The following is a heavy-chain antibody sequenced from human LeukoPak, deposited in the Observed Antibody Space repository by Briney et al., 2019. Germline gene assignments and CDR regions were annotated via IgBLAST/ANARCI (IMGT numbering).Heavy chain of an antibody. CDR1: GFTFDDYA. Sequence: GRSLRLSSAASGFTFDDYAMHWVRQAPGEGLEWASGISWNSGSIVYADSVKGRFTISRDNAKNSLYLQMNSLRAEDTAFYYCARVTGNNWFDPWGQGTLVTVSS. CDR2: ISWNSGSI. V-gene: IGHV3-9*01. D-gene: IGHD1-20*01. J-gene: IGHJ5*02. CDR3: ARVTGNNWFDP.